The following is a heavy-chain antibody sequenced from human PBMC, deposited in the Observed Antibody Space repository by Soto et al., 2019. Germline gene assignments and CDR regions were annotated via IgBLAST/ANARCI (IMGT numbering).Heavy chain of an antibody. CDR2: ISSGGGSP. CDR3: AKGDGRIVPRHFDY. J-gene: IGHJ4*02. Sequence: GGSLRLSCAASGFTFSSYAMNWVRQAPGKGLEWVSAISSGGGSPYYADSVKGRFTISRDNSKNTLYLQMNDLRAEDTAVYFCAKGDGRIVPRHFDYWGQGTLVTAPQ. V-gene: IGHV3-23*01. D-gene: IGHD6-6*01. CDR1: GFTFSSYA.